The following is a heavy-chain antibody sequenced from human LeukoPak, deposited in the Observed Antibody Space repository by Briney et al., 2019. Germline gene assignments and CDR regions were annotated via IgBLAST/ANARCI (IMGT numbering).Heavy chain of an antibody. D-gene: IGHD3-10*01. CDR1: GYSFTDYW. V-gene: IGHV5-51*01. CDR2: IYPDDSDI. J-gene: IGHJ3*01. Sequence: GESLKISCKGSGYSFTDYWIGWVRQMPGKGLQWMAIIYPDDSDIRYSQSFQGQVTISADKSIITAYLQWSSLKASDTAMYYCARHGRGSRSPNAFDFWGQGTMVTVSS. CDR3: ARHGRGSRSPNAFDF.